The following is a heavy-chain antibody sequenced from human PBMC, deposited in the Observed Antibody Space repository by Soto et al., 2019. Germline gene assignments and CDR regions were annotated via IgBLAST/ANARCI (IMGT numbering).Heavy chain of an antibody. V-gene: IGHV3-23*01. D-gene: IGHD1-26*01. CDR1: GFTFSSYA. Sequence: GGSLRLSCAASGFTFSSYAMSWVRQAPGKGLEWVAAISGSGGSTYYADSVKGRFTTSRDTSKNTLYLQMNSLRAEATAVYYCEKGEAHERSLDVLGKGTTVNVPS. J-gene: IGHJ6*04. CDR3: EKGEAHERSLDV. CDR2: ISGSGGST.